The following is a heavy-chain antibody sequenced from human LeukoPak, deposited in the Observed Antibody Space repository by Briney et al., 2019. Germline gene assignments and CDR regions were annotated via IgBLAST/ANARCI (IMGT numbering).Heavy chain of an antibody. J-gene: IGHJ4*02. CDR1: GYTFTGYY. CDR2: INPNSGGT. D-gene: IGHD1-26*01. CDR3: ARSPRVRPTSHIYYFDY. Sequence: GASVKVSCKASGYTFTGYYMHWVRQAPGQGLEWMGWINPNSGGTNYAQKFQGRVTMTRDTSISTAYMELSRLRSDDTAVYYCARSPRVRPTSHIYYFDYWGQGTLVTVSS. V-gene: IGHV1-2*02.